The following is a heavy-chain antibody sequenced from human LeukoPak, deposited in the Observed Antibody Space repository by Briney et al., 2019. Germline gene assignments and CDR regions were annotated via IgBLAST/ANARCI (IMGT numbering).Heavy chain of an antibody. J-gene: IGHJ4*02. CDR1: GGSINSGNHY. V-gene: IGHV4-39*01. Sequence: SETLSLTCTVSGGSINSGNHYWGWIRQSPGKGLEWIANVYYSGNTYYNPSLKSRVTISVDTSKSQFSLELSSVTAADTAVYYCARLSIYDTSGYYYEGKYFDYWGQGTLVTVSS. CDR3: ARLSIYDTSGYYYEGKYFDY. D-gene: IGHD3-22*01. CDR2: VYYSGNT.